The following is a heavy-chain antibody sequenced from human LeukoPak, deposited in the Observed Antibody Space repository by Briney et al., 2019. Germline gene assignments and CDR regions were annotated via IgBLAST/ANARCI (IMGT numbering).Heavy chain of an antibody. CDR3: AKGLIRGYSYGPPDY. D-gene: IGHD5-18*01. V-gene: IGHV3-23*01. J-gene: IGHJ4*02. Sequence: GGSLRLSCAASGFTFSSYGMSWVRQAPGKGLEWVSAISGSGGSTYYADSVKGRFTISRDNSKNTLYLQMNSLRAEDTAVYYCAKGLIRGYSYGPPDYWGQGTLVTVSS. CDR2: ISGSGGST. CDR1: GFTFSSYG.